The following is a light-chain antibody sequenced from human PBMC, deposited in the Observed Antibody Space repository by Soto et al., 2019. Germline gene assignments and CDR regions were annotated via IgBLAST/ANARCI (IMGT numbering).Light chain of an antibody. CDR1: RSEVSGYNY. J-gene: IGLJ1*01. CDR2: DVS. V-gene: IGLV2-14*03. CDR3: SSYTTSNTRQIV. Sequence: QSVLTQHASGSGTHGQSITISCHGKRSEVSGYNYVSWYQHHPGKAPKLMIFDVSNRPSGVSNRFSGSKSGNTASLTISGLQPEDEADYYCSSYTTSNTRQIVFGTGTKVTVL.